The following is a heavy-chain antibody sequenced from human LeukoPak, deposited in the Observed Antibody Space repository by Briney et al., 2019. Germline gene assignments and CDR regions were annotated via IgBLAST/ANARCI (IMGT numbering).Heavy chain of an antibody. V-gene: IGHV3-21*01. J-gene: IGHJ4*02. CDR1: GFTFSSYS. Sequence: PGGSLRLSCAASGFTFSSYSMNWVRQAPGKGLEWVSPISSSSSYIYYADSVKGRFTISRDNAKNSLYLQMSSLRAEDTAVYYCARVKGSGWLMYYFDYWGQGTLVTVSS. CDR3: ARVKGSGWLMYYFDY. CDR2: ISSSSSYI. D-gene: IGHD6-19*01.